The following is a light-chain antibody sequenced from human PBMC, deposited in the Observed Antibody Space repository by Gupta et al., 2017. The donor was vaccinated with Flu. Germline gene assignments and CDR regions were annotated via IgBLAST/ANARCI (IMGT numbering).Light chain of an antibody. CDR2: GAS. J-gene: IGKJ1*01. CDR1: QNISRA. CDR3: QQYNSWPLT. V-gene: IGKV3-15*01. Sequence: ETVMTQPPATLSVSPRERATLSCRASQNISRALAWYQQKPGQAPRLLIYGASTRATGIPARFSGSGSGTEFTLTVSSLQSEDFAVYYCQQYNSWPLTFGQGTKVEIK.